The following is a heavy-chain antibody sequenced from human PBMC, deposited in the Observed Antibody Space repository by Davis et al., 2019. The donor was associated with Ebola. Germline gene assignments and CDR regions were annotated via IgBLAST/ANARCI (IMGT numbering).Heavy chain of an antibody. J-gene: IGHJ4*02. D-gene: IGHD2-2*01. Sequence: PSETLSLTCAVSGGSISSGGYSWSWIRQPAGKGLEWIGRIYTSGSTNYNPSLKSRVTMSVDTSKNQFSLKLNSVTAADTAVYYCAREYHYWGQGAPVTVSS. V-gene: IGHV4-61*02. CDR3: AREYHY. CDR1: GGSISSGGYS. CDR2: IYTSGST.